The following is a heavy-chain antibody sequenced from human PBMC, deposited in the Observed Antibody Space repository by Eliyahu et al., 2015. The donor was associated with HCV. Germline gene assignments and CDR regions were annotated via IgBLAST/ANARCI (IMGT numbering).Heavy chain of an antibody. J-gene: IGHJ6*02. CDR1: GNVFTSYA. CDR2: IIPVFGKP. CDR3: ALRGYPRAYYNAMDV. D-gene: IGHD5-12*01. V-gene: IGHV1-69*01. Sequence: QEKLVQSGAEVKKSGSSVKVSCKASGNVFTSYALSWVRQAPGQGLEWMGGIIPVFGKPTYTQKFRGRITIAADELTKTTYIELSNLTSDDTAVYFCALRGYPRAYYNAMDVWGQGTTVTVSS.